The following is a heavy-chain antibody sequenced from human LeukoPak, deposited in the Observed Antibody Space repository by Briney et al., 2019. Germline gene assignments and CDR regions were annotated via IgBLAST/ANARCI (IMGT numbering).Heavy chain of an antibody. D-gene: IGHD2-2*01. CDR2: ISSNGGST. J-gene: IGHJ4*02. V-gene: IGHV3-64*01. CDR1: GSTFSSYA. CDR3: ARRYCSSTSCLLDY. Sequence: PGGSLRLSCAASGSTFSSYAMHWVRQAPGKGLEYVSAISSNGGSTYYANSVKGRFTISRDNSKNTLYLQMGSLRAEDMAVYYCARRYCSSTSCLLDYWGQGTLVTVSS.